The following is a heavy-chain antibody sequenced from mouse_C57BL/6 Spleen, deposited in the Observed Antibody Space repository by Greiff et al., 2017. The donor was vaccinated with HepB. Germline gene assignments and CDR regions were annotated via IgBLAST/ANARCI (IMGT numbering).Heavy chain of an antibody. CDR1: GYTFTSYG. CDR2: IYPRSGNT. D-gene: IGHD1-1*01. J-gene: IGHJ4*01. CDR3: ASLFITTVVATDAMDY. Sequence: QVQLQQSGAELARPGASVKLSCKASGYTFTSYGISWVKQRTGQGLEWIGEIYPRSGNTYYNEKFKGKATLTADKSSSTAYMELRSLTSEDSAVYFCASLFITTVVATDAMDYWGQGTSVTVSS. V-gene: IGHV1-81*01.